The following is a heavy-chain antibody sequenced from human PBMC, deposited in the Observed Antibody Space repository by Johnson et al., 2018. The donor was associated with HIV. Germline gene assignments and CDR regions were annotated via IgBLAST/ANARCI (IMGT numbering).Heavy chain of an antibody. CDR3: ARGRWLQLDAFDL. CDR1: GFTFSDYY. V-gene: IGHV3-11*04. Sequence: QVQLVESGGGLVKSGGSLRLSCAASGFTFSDYYMSWIRQAPGKGLEWVSYISSSGTGKYYAGSVKGRFTISRDNAKNSLYLQMNSLRAEDTAVYYCARGRWLQLDAFDLWGQGTMVSVPS. D-gene: IGHD5-24*01. J-gene: IGHJ3*01. CDR2: ISSSGTGK.